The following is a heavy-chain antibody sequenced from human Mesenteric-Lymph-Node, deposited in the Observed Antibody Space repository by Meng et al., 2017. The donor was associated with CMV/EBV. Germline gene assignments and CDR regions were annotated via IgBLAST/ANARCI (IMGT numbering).Heavy chain of an antibody. D-gene: IGHD1-26*01. CDR3: ARGISGSYFDY. CDR2: IIPILEIT. Sequence: SVKVSCKASGGTFSRHAISWVRQAPGQGLTWMGGIIPILEITNYAQKFQGRVTITADKSTSTAYMELSSLRSEDTAVYYCARGISGSYFDYWGQGTLVTVSS. J-gene: IGHJ4*02. V-gene: IGHV1-69*10. CDR1: GGTFSRHA.